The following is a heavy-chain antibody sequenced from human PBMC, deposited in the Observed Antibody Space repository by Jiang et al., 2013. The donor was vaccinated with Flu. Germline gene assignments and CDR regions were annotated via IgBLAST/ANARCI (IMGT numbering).Heavy chain of an antibody. CDR1: GGTFSSYA. V-gene: IGHV1-69*04. Sequence: GAEVKKPGSSVKVSCKASGGTFSSYAISWVRQAPGQRLEWMGRIIPILGIANYAQKFQGRVTITADKSTSTAYMELSSLRSEDTAVYYCARARDDSSGYYSSYWGQGTLVTVSS. CDR3: ARARDDSSGYYSSY. D-gene: IGHD3-22*01. CDR2: IIPILGIA. J-gene: IGHJ4*02.